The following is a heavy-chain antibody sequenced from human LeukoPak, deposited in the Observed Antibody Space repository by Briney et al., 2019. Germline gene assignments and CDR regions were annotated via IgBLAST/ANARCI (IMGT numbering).Heavy chain of an antibody. CDR1: GGSISSSSYY. D-gene: IGHD4-11*01. CDR2: IYYSGSS. V-gene: IGHV4-39*01. CDR3: ASRYDYSNYIDY. Sequence: SETLSLTCTVSGGSISSSSYYWGWIRQPPGKGLEWIGYIYYSGSSYYNPSLKSRVTISVDTSKNQFSLKLSSVTAADTAVYFCASRYDYSNYIDYWGQGTLVSVSS. J-gene: IGHJ4*02.